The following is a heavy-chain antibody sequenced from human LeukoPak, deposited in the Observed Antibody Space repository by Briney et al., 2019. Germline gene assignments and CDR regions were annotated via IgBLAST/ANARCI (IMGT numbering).Heavy chain of an antibody. CDR1: GFTFTNYG. CDR3: AKGLYYKDRSGYPA. J-gene: IGHJ5*02. D-gene: IGHD3-22*01. CDR2: IGYNGSNK. Sequence: GGSLRLSCAASGFTFTNYGMHWVRQAPGKGLEWVAFIGYNGSNKYYADSVKGRFTVSRDKSKNTLYLQMNSLRTEDTAVYYCAKGLYYKDRSGYPAWGEGTLVTISS. V-gene: IGHV3-30*02.